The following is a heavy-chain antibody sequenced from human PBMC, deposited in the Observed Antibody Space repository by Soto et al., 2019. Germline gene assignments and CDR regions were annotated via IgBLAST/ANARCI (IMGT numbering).Heavy chain of an antibody. CDR1: GGSISSGGYY. J-gene: IGHJ5*02. CDR3: ARGRRSRCSSTSCYPGYNWFDP. CDR2: IYYSGST. V-gene: IGHV4-31*03. D-gene: IGHD2-2*01. Sequence: SETLSLTCTVSGGSISSGGYYWSWIRQHPGKGLEWIGYIYYSGSTYHNPSLKSRVTISVDTSKNQFSLKLSSVTAADTAVYYCARGRRSRCSSTSCYPGYNWFDPWGQGTLVTVSS.